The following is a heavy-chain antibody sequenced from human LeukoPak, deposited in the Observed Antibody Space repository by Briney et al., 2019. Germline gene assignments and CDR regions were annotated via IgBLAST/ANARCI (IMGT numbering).Heavy chain of an antibody. CDR3: ARGLFGSSYYDSSVGNWLDP. Sequence: GGSLMLSCAASGFTFSSYSMNWVRQAPGKGLEWVSFITSSSGTKYYAGSVQGRFTISRDNAKNLLYLQMSSLRVEDTAVYYCARGLFGSSYYDSSVGNWLDPWGQGTLVTVSS. CDR1: GFTFSSYS. CDR2: ITSSSGTK. V-gene: IGHV3-48*04. D-gene: IGHD3-22*01. J-gene: IGHJ5*02.